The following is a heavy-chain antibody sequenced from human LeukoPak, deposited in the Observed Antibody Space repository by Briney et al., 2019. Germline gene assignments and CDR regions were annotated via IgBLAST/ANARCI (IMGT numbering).Heavy chain of an antibody. D-gene: IGHD2-2*01. CDR2: INHSGST. V-gene: IGHV4-34*01. J-gene: IGHJ6*02. Sequence: PSETLSLTCAVYGGSFSGYYWSWIRQPPGKGLEWIGEINHSGSTNYNPSLKTRVTMSVDTSENQFSLKLSSVTAADSTVYYCVRIYCTSTSCYGDSYYGMDVWGQGTTVTVSS. CDR3: VRIYCTSTSCYGDSYYGMDV. CDR1: GGSFSGYY.